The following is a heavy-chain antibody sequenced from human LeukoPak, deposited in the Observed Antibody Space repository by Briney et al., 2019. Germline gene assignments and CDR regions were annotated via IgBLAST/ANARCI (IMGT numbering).Heavy chain of an antibody. V-gene: IGHV3-30*18. D-gene: IGHD3-10*01. CDR2: ISYDGSNK. CDR1: GFTFSSYG. CDR3: AKVTGTDY. Sequence: GGSLRLSCAASGFTFSSYGMHWVRQAPGKGLEWVAVISYDGSNKYYADSVKGRFTISRDNSKNTLYLHMNSLRAEDTAVYYCAKVTGTDYWGQGTLVTVSS. J-gene: IGHJ4*02.